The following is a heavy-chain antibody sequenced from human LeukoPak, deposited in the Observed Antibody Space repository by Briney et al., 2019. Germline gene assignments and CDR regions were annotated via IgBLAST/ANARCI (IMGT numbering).Heavy chain of an antibody. CDR3: ARRVLGAVGYFDY. V-gene: IGHV3-23*05. CDR1: GFTFTSYA. CDR2: VSSSGSDT. Sequence: GGSLRLSCAASGFTFTSYAMSWVRQAPGKGLEWVSSVSSSGSDTYYTSSVKGRFTISRDNSKNTLYLQVNSLRVEDTAVYYCARRVLGAVGYFDYWGQGALVTVSS. J-gene: IGHJ4*02. D-gene: IGHD4-23*01.